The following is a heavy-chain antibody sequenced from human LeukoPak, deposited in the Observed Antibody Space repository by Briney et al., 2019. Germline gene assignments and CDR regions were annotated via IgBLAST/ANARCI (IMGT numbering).Heavy chain of an antibody. V-gene: IGHV1-46*01. CDR3: ARGGPRYCSSTSCYAGYMDV. CDR1: GYTFTSYY. D-gene: IGHD2-2*01. CDR2: INPSGGST. J-gene: IGHJ6*03. Sequence: GASVKVSCKASGYTFTSYYMHWVRQAPGQGLEWMGIINPSGGSTSYAQKFQGRVTMTRDTSTSTVYMELSSLRSEDTAVYYCARGGPRYCSSTSCYAGYMDVWGKGTTVTVSS.